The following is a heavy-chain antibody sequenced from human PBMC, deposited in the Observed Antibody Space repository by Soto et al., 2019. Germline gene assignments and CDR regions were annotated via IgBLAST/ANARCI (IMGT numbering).Heavy chain of an antibody. V-gene: IGHV1-18*01. CDR1: GYSFSDYG. CDR2: VSYNINT. J-gene: IGHJ4*02. CDR3: VRDGGTVTIFFDY. D-gene: IGHD4-17*01. Sequence: AASVKVSCKASGYSFSDYGITWVRQAPGQGLEWMGWVSYNINTKYAQKFQGRVTMTTDISTSTAYMELRSLRSDDTAVYYCVRDGGTVTIFFDYWGQGTLVTVSS.